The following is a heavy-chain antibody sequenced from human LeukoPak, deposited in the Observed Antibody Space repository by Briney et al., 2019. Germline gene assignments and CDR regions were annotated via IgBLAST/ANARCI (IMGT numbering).Heavy chain of an antibody. D-gene: IGHD3-22*01. V-gene: IGHV3-23*01. CDR2: ISGSGGST. CDR1: GFTFSSYA. Sequence: GGSLRLSCAASGFTFSSYAMSWVRQAPGKGLVWVSAISGSGGSTYYADSVKGRFTISRDNSKNTLYLQMNSLRAEDTAVYYCAKAPDYYDSSGYYYPFNWFDPWGQGTLVTVSS. J-gene: IGHJ5*02. CDR3: AKAPDYYDSSGYYYPFNWFDP.